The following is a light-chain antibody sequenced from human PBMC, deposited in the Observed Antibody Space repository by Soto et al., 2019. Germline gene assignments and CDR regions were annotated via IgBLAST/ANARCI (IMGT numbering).Light chain of an antibody. CDR3: QQYRNSPVT. CDR2: GAS. Sequence: PGERVTLSCRASQSVSSSYLTWYQQKPGQAPRLLIYGASTRATGVPARFSGSESGTESTLTISSLQSEDFAVYYCQQYRNSPVTFGGGTKVDI. CDR1: QSVSSSY. V-gene: IGKV3-15*01. J-gene: IGKJ4*01.